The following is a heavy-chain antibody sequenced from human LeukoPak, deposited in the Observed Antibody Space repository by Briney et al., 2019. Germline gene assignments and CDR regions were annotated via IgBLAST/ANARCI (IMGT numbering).Heavy chain of an antibody. D-gene: IGHD5-24*01. CDR2: IGIDSGNT. J-gene: IGHJ4*02. Sequence: PGGSLRLSSAASGFTFSDYSMNRVRQAPGKGLEWISYIGIDSGNTNYADSVKGRFTISGDKAKNSLYLQMNSLRVEDTAVYYCARDYKYAFDNWGQGTLVTASS. CDR1: GFTFSDYS. CDR3: ARDYKYAFDN. V-gene: IGHV3-48*01.